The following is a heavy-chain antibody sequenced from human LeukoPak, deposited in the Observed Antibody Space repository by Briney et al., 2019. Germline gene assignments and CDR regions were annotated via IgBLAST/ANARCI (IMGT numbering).Heavy chain of an antibody. Sequence: GGSLRLSCAASGFTFSSYAMHWVRQAPGKGLEWVSAISGSGGSTYYADSVKGRFTISRDNSKSTLYLQMDSLRAEDTAVYYCASEVPSYYYGSGSYYNVGYWGQGTLVTVSS. CDR3: ASEVPSYYYGSGSYYNVGY. D-gene: IGHD3-10*01. CDR2: ISGSGGST. V-gene: IGHV3-23*01. J-gene: IGHJ4*02. CDR1: GFTFSSYA.